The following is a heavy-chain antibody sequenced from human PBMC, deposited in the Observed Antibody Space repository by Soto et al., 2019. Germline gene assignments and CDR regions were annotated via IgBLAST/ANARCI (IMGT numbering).Heavy chain of an antibody. J-gene: IGHJ6*02. Sequence: QVQLVQSGAEVKKPGSSVKVSCKASGGTFSSYAISWVRQAPGQGLEWMGGIIPIFGTANYAQKYQGRVTITADESTSTAYMELSSLRSEDTAVYYCARRKSNYEFEVYYYYYGMDDWGQGTTVTVSS. D-gene: IGHD4-4*01. V-gene: IGHV1-69*01. CDR2: IIPIFGTA. CDR3: ARRKSNYEFEVYYYYYGMDD. CDR1: GGTFSSYA.